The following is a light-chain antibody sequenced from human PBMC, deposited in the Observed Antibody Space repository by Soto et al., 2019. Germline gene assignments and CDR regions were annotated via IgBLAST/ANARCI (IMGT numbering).Light chain of an antibody. V-gene: IGKV1D-13*01. J-gene: IGKJ1*01. CDR1: QGISSY. CDR2: DAS. Sequence: AIQLTQSPASLSASLGDRVTTPSWASQGISSYLAWYQQKQGKAPKLLIYDASSLESGVPSRFSGSGYGTEFNLTISSLQTDDFATYYCQQYSNYQWTFGQGTKVDIK. CDR3: QQYSNYQWT.